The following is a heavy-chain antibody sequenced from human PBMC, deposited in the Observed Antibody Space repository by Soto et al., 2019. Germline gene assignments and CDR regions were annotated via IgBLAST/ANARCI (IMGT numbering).Heavy chain of an antibody. CDR2: IKSKTDGGTT. CDR1: GFTFSNAW. V-gene: IGHV3-15*07. D-gene: IGHD3-9*01. CDR3: TTDLLRLTGYYKEDY. Sequence: GGSLRLSCAASGFTFSNAWMNWVRQAPGKGLEWVGRIKSKTDGGTTDYAAPVKGRFPISRDDSKNTLYLQMNSLKTEDTAVYYCTTDLLRLTGYYKEDYWGQGTLVTVSS. J-gene: IGHJ4*02.